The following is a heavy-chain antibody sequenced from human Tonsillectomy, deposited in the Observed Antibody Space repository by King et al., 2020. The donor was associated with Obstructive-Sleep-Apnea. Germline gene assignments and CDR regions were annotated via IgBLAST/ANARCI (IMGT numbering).Heavy chain of an antibody. CDR2: ISAYNGNT. V-gene: IGHV1-18*01. D-gene: IGHD6-19*01. J-gene: IGHJ4*02. CDR3: AGVLVRSGWPDY. Sequence: VQLVESGAEVKKPGASVKVSCTASGYTFPSYGIMWVRQAPGHGLEWVGWISAYNGNTNYAQKLQGRIIMTTDKSTNTGYMELRNLRSDDTAVYYCAGVLVRSGWPDYWGQGTLVTVSS. CDR1: GYTFPSYG.